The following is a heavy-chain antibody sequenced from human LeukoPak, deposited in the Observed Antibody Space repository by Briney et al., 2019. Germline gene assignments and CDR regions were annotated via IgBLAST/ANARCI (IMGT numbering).Heavy chain of an antibody. D-gene: IGHD5-12*01. CDR1: GFSFSTYG. CDR2: IRFDGSNI. CDR3: AKDPTYSGYGDLEV. Sequence: GGSLRLSCAASGFSFSTYGMHWVRQAPGKGLEWVTYIRFDGSNIYYAESVKGRFTISRDNSKNTLYLQMNSLRAEDTAVYYCAKDPTYSGYGDLEVWGKGTTVTVSS. J-gene: IGHJ6*04. V-gene: IGHV3-30*02.